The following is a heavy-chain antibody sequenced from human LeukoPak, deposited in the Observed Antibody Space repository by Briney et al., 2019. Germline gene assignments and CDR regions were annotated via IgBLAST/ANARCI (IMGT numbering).Heavy chain of an antibody. J-gene: IGHJ5*02. Sequence: SETLSLTCAVYGGSFSGYYWSRIRQPPGKGLEWIGEINYSGSTNYNPSLKSRVTISVDTSKNQFSLKLSSVTAADTAVYYCARDGVVVVPAASYGRPGRWFDPWGQGTLVTVSS. D-gene: IGHD2-2*01. V-gene: IGHV4-34*01. CDR2: INYSGST. CDR1: GGSFSGYY. CDR3: ARDGVVVVPAASYGRPGRWFDP.